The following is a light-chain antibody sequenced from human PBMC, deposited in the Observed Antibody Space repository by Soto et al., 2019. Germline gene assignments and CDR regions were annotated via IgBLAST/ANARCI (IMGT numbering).Light chain of an antibody. V-gene: IGKV1-12*01. Sequence: DIQMTQSPSTMSASVGDRVNITCRASQSISTWLAWYQQKPGKAPNLLIYAASSLQSGVPSRFSGSESGTDFTLTISSLQPEDCAIYFCQQANSFPITFGQGTRLEIK. CDR3: QQANSFPIT. CDR1: QSISTW. CDR2: AAS. J-gene: IGKJ5*01.